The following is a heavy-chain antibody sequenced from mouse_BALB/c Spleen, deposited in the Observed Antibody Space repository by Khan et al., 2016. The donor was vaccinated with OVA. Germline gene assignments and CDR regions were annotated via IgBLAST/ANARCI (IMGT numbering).Heavy chain of an antibody. V-gene: IGHV3-8*02. CDR2: MIYTGYT. Sequence: EVQLQESGPSLVKPSQTLSLTCSVTGDSITSGYWSWIRKFPGNKLEYMGHMIYTGYTYYNPSLKSRISITRHTSKNQYYLQLNSVTTEDTATYYCARSTYRYAFVYWGQGTLVTVSA. J-gene: IGHJ3*01. CDR1: GDSITSGY. D-gene: IGHD2-14*01. CDR3: ARSTYRYAFVY.